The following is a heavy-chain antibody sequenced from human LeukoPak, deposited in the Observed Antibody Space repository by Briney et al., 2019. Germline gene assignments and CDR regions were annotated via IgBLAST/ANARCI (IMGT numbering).Heavy chain of an antibody. CDR2: INDDGSDT. J-gene: IGHJ5*02. D-gene: IGHD2-15*01. Sequence: GGSLRLSCAVSGFSFKLYWMHWVRQAPGKGPVWVSRINDDGSDTTYADSVKGRFTISRDDAKNMLFLQMNSLRAEDTAVYYCVRGGPSTWSWGQGTLVTVSS. CDR3: VRGGPSTWS. V-gene: IGHV3-74*01. CDR1: GFSFKLYW.